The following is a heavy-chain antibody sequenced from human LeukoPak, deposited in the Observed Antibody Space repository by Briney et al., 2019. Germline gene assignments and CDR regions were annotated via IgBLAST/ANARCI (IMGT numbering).Heavy chain of an antibody. CDR3: ARVLGVTTGYNAIDV. J-gene: IGHJ3*01. Sequence: PGGSLRLSCAASGFTFRTYSMDWVRQAPGKGLEWVASISTTSSHIYYAESLKGRFTISRDNAKNSLYLQMNSLRAEDTAVYYCARVLGVTTGYNAIDVWGQGTMVTVSS. V-gene: IGHV3-21*01. D-gene: IGHD3-9*01. CDR2: ISTTSSHI. CDR1: GFTFRTYS.